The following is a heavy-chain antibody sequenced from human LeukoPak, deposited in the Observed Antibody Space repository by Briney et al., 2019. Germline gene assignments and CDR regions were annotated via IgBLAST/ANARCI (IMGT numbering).Heavy chain of an antibody. D-gene: IGHD1-26*01. Sequence: SETLSLTCTVSGDSISSSSYYWGWSRQPPGKGLEWIGSIYYSGSTYYNPSLKSRVTISVDTSKNEFSLKLSSVTAADTAVYYCARHFILGALSYWGQGTLVTVSS. CDR1: GDSISSSSYY. J-gene: IGHJ4*02. V-gene: IGHV4-39*01. CDR3: ARHFILGALSY. CDR2: IYYSGST.